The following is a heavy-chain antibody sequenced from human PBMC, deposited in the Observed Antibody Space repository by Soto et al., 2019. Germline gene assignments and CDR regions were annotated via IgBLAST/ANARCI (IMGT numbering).Heavy chain of an antibody. J-gene: IGHJ4*02. Sequence: EVQLVESGGGLVKPGGSLRLSCAASGFTFSSYSMNWVRQAPGKGLEWVSSISSSSSYIYYADSVKGRFTISRDNAKNSLYVQMNSLRAEDTALYYCARSSLGVARPYFDHWGQGTLVTVSS. CDR1: GFTFSSYS. V-gene: IGHV3-21*01. CDR3: ARSSLGVARPYFDH. CDR2: ISSSSSYI. D-gene: IGHD6-6*01.